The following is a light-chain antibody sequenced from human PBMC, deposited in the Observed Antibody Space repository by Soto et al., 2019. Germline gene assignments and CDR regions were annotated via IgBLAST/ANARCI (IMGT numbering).Light chain of an antibody. Sequence: EIVLTQSPGTLSLSPGERATLSCRASRSVSSSYLAWYQQKPGQAPSLLIYAASSRATGIPDRFSGSGSGTDFPPTISRLEPEDSAVYYCQQYGSSAITFGQGTQLEIK. CDR1: RSVSSSY. J-gene: IGKJ5*01. CDR3: QQYGSSAIT. V-gene: IGKV3-20*01. CDR2: AAS.